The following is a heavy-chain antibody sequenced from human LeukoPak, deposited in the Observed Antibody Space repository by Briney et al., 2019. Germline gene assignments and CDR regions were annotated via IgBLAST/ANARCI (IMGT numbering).Heavy chain of an antibody. CDR3: ARRRGSIDAFDI. V-gene: IGHV5-51*01. CDR2: IYPGDSDT. Sequence: GESLKISCKGSGYSFINYWIAWVRQIPGKGLEWMGIIYPGDSDTRYSPSFQGQVSISADKSISTAYLQWSSLKASDTAMYYCARRRGSIDAFDIWGQGIMVTVSS. J-gene: IGHJ3*02. CDR1: GYSFINYW. D-gene: IGHD1-26*01.